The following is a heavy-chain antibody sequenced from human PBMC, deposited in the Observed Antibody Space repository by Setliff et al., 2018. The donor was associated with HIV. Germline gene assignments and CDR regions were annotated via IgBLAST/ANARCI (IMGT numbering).Heavy chain of an antibody. CDR1: GGSLSSGYDY. CDR3: ARESPHGGDYILTTYYMDV. CDR2: IYSAGST. J-gene: IGHJ6*03. Sequence: SETLSLTCTVSGGSLSSGYDYWTWIRQPAGKGLEWIGHIYSAGSTNYNPTLTSRVTMSVDMSKNQFSLKLSSVTAADTAVYYCARESPHGGDYILTTYYMDVWGKGTTVTVSS. V-gene: IGHV4-61*09. D-gene: IGHD4-17*01.